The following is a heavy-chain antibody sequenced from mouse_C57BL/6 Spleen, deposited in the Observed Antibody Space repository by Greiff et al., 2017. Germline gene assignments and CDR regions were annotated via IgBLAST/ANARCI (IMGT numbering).Heavy chain of an antibody. V-gene: IGHV1-7*01. CDR2: INPSSGYT. CDR1: GYTFTSYC. CDR3: ARSVYSNYWCFDV. Sequence: QVQLQESGAELAKPGASVKLSCKASGYTFTSYCMHWVKQRPGQGLEWIGYINPSSGYTKYNQKFKDKATLTADKSSSTAYMQLGSLTYEDSAVYYCARSVYSNYWCFDVWGTGTTVTGSS. J-gene: IGHJ1*03. D-gene: IGHD2-5*01.